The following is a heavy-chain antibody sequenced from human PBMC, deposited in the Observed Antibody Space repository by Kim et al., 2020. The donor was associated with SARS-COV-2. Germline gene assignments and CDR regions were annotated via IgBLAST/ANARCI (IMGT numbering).Heavy chain of an antibody. V-gene: IGHV4-31*03. J-gene: IGHJ3*02. CDR2: IFYSGST. Sequence: SETLSLTCTVSGGSISSGGYYWSWIRQHPGKGLEWIGYIFYSGSTYYNPSLKSRVNISVDTSKNQFSLKLSSVTAADTAVYYCARARITMIIVVNAFDIWGQGTLFTVSS. CDR3: ARARITMIIVVNAFDI. D-gene: IGHD3-22*01. CDR1: GGSISSGGYY.